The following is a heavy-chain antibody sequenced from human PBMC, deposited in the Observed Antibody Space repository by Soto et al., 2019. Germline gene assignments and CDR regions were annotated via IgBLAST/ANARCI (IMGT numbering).Heavy chain of an antibody. D-gene: IGHD3-22*01. CDR2: ISGSGGST. CDR1: GFTFSDYY. Sequence: PGGSLRLSCAASGFTFSDYYMSWIRQAPGKGLEWVSDISGSGGSTNYADSAKGRFTISRDNAKNTLYLQMNSLRAEDTAVYYCAKDSSGYPGGYFDYWGQGTLVTVSS. CDR3: AKDSSGYPGGYFDY. J-gene: IGHJ4*02. V-gene: IGHV3-11*05.